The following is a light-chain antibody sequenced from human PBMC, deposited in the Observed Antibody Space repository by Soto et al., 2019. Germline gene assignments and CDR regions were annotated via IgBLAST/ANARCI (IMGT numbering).Light chain of an antibody. CDR2: EGS. Sequence: QSVLTQPPSVSGSPGQSVTISCTGTSSDVGSYNRVSWYQQPPGTAPKLIIYEGSTRPSGVPDRFSGSKSGNTASLTISGLQAEDEADYYCNSYTVSGTDVFGTGTKVTVL. J-gene: IGLJ1*01. CDR1: SSDVGSYNR. CDR3: NSYTVSGTDV. V-gene: IGLV2-18*02.